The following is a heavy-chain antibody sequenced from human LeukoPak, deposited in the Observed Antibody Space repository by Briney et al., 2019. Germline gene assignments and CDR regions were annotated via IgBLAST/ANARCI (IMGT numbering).Heavy chain of an antibody. V-gene: IGHV1-69*13. Sequence: SVKVSCKASGGTFSSYALSWVRQAPGQGLEWMGGIIPIFGTANYAQKFQGRVTITADESTSTAYMELSSLRSEDTAVYYCARGSEAYDYVWGSYASWGQGTLVTVSS. CDR1: GGTFSSYA. CDR3: ARGSEAYDYVWGSYAS. CDR2: IIPIFGTA. J-gene: IGHJ4*02. D-gene: IGHD3-16*01.